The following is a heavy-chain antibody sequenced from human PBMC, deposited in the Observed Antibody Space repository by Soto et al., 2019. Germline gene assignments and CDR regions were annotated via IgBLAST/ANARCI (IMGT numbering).Heavy chain of an antibody. CDR3: VRGVVVVVGSTAENFDH. D-gene: IGHD2-15*01. CDR1: GFTFTKYS. Sequence: GGSLRLSCVTSGFTFTKYSMNWVRQAPGKGLEWVSYISYSGETKYYADSLKGRYAISRDDAKNSVYLQMNSLRDEDTAFYYCVRGVVVVVGSTAENFDHWGQGTLVTVSS. CDR2: ISYSGETK. J-gene: IGHJ4*02. V-gene: IGHV3-48*02.